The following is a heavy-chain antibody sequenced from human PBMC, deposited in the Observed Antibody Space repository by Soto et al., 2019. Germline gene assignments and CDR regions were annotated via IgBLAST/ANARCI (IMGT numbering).Heavy chain of an antibody. D-gene: IGHD3-3*01. J-gene: IGHJ4*02. Sequence: ASVKVSCKASVYTFTSYAMHWVRQAPGQRLEWMGWINAGNGNTKYSQKFQGRVTITRDTSASTAYMELSSLRSEDTAVYYCARGLRFLEWLLLGYWGQGTLVTVSS. CDR3: ARGLRFLEWLLLGY. V-gene: IGHV1-3*01. CDR2: INAGNGNT. CDR1: VYTFTSYA.